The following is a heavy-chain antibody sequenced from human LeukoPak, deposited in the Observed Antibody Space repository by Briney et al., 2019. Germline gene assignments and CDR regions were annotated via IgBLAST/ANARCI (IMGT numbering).Heavy chain of an antibody. CDR2: IYTNGIT. Sequence: SETLSLTCTVSGYSISSYYWSWIRQPAGEGLEWIGRIYTNGITNYNPSLKSRVTMSVDTSKSQFSLKLSSVTAADTAVYYCAREGYSTGWYPDYWGQGTLVTVSS. CDR3: AREGYSTGWYPDY. D-gene: IGHD6-19*01. V-gene: IGHV4-4*07. CDR1: GYSISSYY. J-gene: IGHJ4*02.